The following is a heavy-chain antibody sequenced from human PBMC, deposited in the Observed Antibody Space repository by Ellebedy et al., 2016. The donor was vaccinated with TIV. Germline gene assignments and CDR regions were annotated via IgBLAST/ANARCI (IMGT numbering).Heavy chain of an antibody. J-gene: IGHJ4*02. D-gene: IGHD3-16*01. CDR1: GFIFSNYG. Sequence: GESLKISXAASGFIFSNYGMHWVRQAPGKGLEWAAVIWYDGSNKYYADSVKGRFTISRDNSKNTLYLQMNSLRAEDTAVYYCVTDLPWGYFESWGQGTLVTVSS. CDR2: IWYDGSNK. CDR3: VTDLPWGYFES. V-gene: IGHV3-33*01.